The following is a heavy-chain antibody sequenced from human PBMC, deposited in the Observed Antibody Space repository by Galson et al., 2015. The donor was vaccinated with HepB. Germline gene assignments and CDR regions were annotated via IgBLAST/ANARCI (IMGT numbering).Heavy chain of an antibody. CDR1: GFTFSSYA. D-gene: IGHD6-19*01. V-gene: IGHV3-30-3*01. Sequence: SLRLSCAASGFTFSSYAMHWVRQAPGKGLEWVAVISYDGSNKYYADSVKGRFTISRDNSKNTLYLQMNSLRAEDTAVYYCARGAAVAGFDYWGQGTLVTVSS. J-gene: IGHJ4*02. CDR3: ARGAAVAGFDY. CDR2: ISYDGSNK.